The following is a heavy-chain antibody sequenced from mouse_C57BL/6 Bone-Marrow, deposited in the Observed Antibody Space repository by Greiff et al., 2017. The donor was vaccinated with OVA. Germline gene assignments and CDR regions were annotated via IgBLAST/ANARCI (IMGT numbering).Heavy chain of an antibody. D-gene: IGHD1-1*01. CDR3: ARIGYYGSSYFDY. J-gene: IGHJ2*01. Sequence: QVTLKECGPGILQPSQTLSLTCSFSGFSLSTFGLGVGWLRQPSGMGLEWLVHIGWDDDKYYTPALKRRLTTSKDTSHTQVFLKIANVDTADTATYYCARIGYYGSSYFDYWGQGTTLTVSS. V-gene: IGHV8-8*01. CDR2: IGWDDDK. CDR1: GFSLSTFGLG.